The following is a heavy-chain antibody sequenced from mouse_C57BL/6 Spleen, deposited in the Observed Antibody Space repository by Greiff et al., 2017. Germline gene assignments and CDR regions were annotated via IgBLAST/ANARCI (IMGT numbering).Heavy chain of an antibody. V-gene: IGHV5-16*01. D-gene: IGHD3-3*01. Sequence: EVKLMESEGGLVQPGSSMKLSCTASGFTFSDYYMAWVRQVPEKGLEWVANINYDGSSTYYLDSLKSRFIISRDNAKNILYLQMSSLKSEDTATYYCAREEGRGYAMDYWGQGTSVTVSS. CDR3: AREEGRGYAMDY. CDR1: GFTFSDYY. CDR2: INYDGSST. J-gene: IGHJ4*01.